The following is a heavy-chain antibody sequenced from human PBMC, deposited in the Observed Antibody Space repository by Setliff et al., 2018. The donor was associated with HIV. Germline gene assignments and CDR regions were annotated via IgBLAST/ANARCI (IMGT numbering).Heavy chain of an antibody. V-gene: IGHV1-18*01. Sequence: ASVKVSCKASGYTFTNYGITWVRQAPGQGLEWMGWISAYSGNTNYAQKLLGRVTMTTDTSTSTAYMELRSLRSDGTAVYYCARGYCTNGFCQSFDYWGQGTLVTVSS. CDR3: ARGYCTNGFCQSFDY. D-gene: IGHD2-8*01. J-gene: IGHJ4*02. CDR1: GYTFTNYG. CDR2: ISAYSGNT.